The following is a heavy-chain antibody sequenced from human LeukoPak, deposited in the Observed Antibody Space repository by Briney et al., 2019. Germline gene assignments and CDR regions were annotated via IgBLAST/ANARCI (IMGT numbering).Heavy chain of an antibody. J-gene: IGHJ4*02. CDR3: ARDYGDYVGYYFDY. Sequence: SETLSLTCAVYGGPFSDYYWSWIRQPPGKGLEWIGKINHSGSTNYSPSLKSRVTISIDTSKNQFSLKLNSMTAADTAVYYCARDYGDYVGYYFDYWGQGTLVTVSS. CDR2: INHSGST. V-gene: IGHV4-34*01. CDR1: GGPFSDYY. D-gene: IGHD4-17*01.